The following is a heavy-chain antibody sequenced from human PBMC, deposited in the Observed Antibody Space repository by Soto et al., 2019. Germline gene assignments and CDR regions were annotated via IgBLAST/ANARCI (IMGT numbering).Heavy chain of an antibody. V-gene: IGHV4-38-2*01. CDR3: ASGRLTTSFDY. J-gene: IGHJ4*02. CDR2: IYHSGST. CDR1: GYSISSGYY. Sequence: PSETLSLTCAVSGYSISSGYYLGWIRQPPGKGLEWIGSIYHSGSTYYNPSLKSRVTISVDTSKNQFSLKLSSVTAADTAVYYCASGRLTTSFDYWGQGTLVTVSS. D-gene: IGHD4-17*01.